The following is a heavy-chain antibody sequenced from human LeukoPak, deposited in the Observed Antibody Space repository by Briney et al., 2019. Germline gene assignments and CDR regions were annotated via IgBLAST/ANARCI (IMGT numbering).Heavy chain of an antibody. D-gene: IGHD3-16*01. V-gene: IGHV3-23*01. J-gene: IGHJ4*02. CDR3: AKDRRIRQGETAGPVYY. CDR2: ISGSGGST. CDR1: GFTFSSYA. Sequence: GGSLRLSCAASGFTFSSYAMSWVRQAPGKGLEWVSAISGSGGSTYYADSVKGRFTISRDNSKNTLYLQMNSLRAEDTAVYYCAKDRRIRQGETAGPVYYWGQGTLVTVSS.